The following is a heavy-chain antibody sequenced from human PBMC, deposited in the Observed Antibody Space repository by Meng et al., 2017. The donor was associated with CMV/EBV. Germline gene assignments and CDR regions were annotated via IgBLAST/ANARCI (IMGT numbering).Heavy chain of an antibody. J-gene: IGHJ6*02. CDR2: INPNSGGK. CDR1: GYTFTGYY. V-gene: IGHV1-2*02. CDR3: ARDQSSTSYYYYGMDV. Sequence: ASVLVSCNAAGYTFTGYYMHCVRPAPGQGHEWMGWINPNSGGKKYAQKSQGRVARTRDTSISTAYMVLSRLRSDDTAVYYCARDQSSTSYYYYGMDVWGQGTTVTVSS. D-gene: IGHD2-2*01.